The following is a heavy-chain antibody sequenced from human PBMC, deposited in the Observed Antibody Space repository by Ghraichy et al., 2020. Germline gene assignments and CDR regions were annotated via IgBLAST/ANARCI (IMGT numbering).Heavy chain of an antibody. CDR3: AKFYASWSFFSYYMDV. CDR2: IFYSGTT. D-gene: IGHD3-10*01. CDR1: GGSISSLTSY. J-gene: IGHJ6*03. Sequence: SETLSLTCGVSGGSISSLTSYWAWIRQPPGKGLEWIGTIFYSGTTYHNPSLKSRVYMSVDTSRNQFSLKLSSVTAADTAVYYCAKFYASWSFFSYYMDVWGIGTSVTVSS. V-gene: IGHV4-39*01.